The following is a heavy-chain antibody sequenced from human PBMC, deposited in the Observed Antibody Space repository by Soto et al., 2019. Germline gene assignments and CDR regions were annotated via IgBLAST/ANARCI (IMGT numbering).Heavy chain of an antibody. CDR2: IFPGDSDT. J-gene: IGHJ6*02. CDR3: ARTSAAGKYYYGMDV. CDR1: GYSFTSYW. D-gene: IGHD6-13*01. Sequence: GESLKISCKGSGYSFTSYWIGWVRQMPGKGLEWMGIIFPGDSDTRYSPSFQGQVTISADKSISTAYLQWSSLKASDTAMYYCARTSAAGKYYYGMDVWGQGTTVTVSS. V-gene: IGHV5-51*01.